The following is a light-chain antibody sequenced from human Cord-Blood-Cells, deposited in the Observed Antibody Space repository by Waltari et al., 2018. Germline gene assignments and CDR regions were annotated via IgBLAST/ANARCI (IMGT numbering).Light chain of an antibody. CDR2: DAS. V-gene: IGKV3-11*01. Sequence: EIVLTQSPATLSLSPGERATLSCRASQSVSSYLAWYQQKPGQAPRLLIYDASNRATGIPARFSGIESGTDFTLTISSLEPEDFAVYYWQQRSNWPPITFGQGTRLEIK. CDR3: QQRSNWPPIT. J-gene: IGKJ5*01. CDR1: QSVSSY.